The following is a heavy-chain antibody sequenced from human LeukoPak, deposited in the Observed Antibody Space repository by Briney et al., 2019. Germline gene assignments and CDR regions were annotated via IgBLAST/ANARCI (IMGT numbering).Heavy chain of an antibody. J-gene: IGHJ4*02. D-gene: IGHD3-22*01. Sequence: GGSLRLSCAASGFTFSSYWMSWVRQAPGKGLEWVANIKQDGSEKYYVDSVKGRFTISRDNSKNTLYLQMNGLRAEDTAVYYCAKEGAYYYDSRHFDYWGQGTLVTVSS. V-gene: IGHV3-7*01. CDR2: IKQDGSEK. CDR3: AKEGAYYYDSRHFDY. CDR1: GFTFSSYW.